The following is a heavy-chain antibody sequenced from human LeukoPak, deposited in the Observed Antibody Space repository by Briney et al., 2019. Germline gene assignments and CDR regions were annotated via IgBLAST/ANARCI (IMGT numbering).Heavy chain of an antibody. D-gene: IGHD6-13*01. V-gene: IGHV3-30*02. J-gene: IGHJ4*02. Sequence: PGGSLRLSCAASGFTFSSYGMHWVRQAPGKGLEWVAFIRYDGSNKYYADSVKGRFTISRDNSKNTLYVQMNSLRAEDTAVYYCAKDDSRSWSAFDYWGQGTLVTVSS. CDR3: AKDDSRSWSAFDY. CDR2: IRYDGSNK. CDR1: GFTFSSYG.